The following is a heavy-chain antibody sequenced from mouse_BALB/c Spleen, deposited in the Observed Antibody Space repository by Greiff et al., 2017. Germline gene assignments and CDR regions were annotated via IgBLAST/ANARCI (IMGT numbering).Heavy chain of an antibody. J-gene: IGHJ4*01. D-gene: IGHD1-1*01. Sequence: VQLQQSGPELVKPGASVKMSCKASGYTFTSYVMHWVKQKPGQGLEWIGYINPYNDGTKYNEKFKGKATLTSDKSSSTAYMELSSLTSEDSAVYYCARHYGSSGGYAMDYWGQGTSVTVSS. V-gene: IGHV1-14*01. CDR1: GYTFTSYV. CDR2: INPYNDGT. CDR3: ARHYGSSGGYAMDY.